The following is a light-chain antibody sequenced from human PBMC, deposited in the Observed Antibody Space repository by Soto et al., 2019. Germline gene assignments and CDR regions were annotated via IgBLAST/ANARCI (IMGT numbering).Light chain of an antibody. V-gene: IGKV1-9*01. Sequence: IQLTQSPSSLSASVGDRVTITCRASQDISGYVAWYQQRPGRAPQLLIYAASALQTGVPSRFSGSGSATDFTPTITSLQPEDFGTYYSQHPKRAFGQGTTVEI. CDR1: QDISGY. J-gene: IGKJ1*01. CDR3: QHPKRA. CDR2: AAS.